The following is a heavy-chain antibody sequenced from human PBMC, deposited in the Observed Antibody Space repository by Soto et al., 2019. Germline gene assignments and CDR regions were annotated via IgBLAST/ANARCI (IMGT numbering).Heavy chain of an antibody. CDR3: ARDLGRVDPWYFDL. D-gene: IGHD5-12*01. Sequence: GGSLRLSCAASGFTFSSYEMNWVRQAPGKGLEWVSYISSSGSTIYYADSVKGRFTISRDNAKNSLYLQMNSLRAEDTAVYYCARDLGRVDPWYFDLWGRGTLVTVSS. CDR1: GFTFSSYE. V-gene: IGHV3-48*03. J-gene: IGHJ2*01. CDR2: ISSSGSTI.